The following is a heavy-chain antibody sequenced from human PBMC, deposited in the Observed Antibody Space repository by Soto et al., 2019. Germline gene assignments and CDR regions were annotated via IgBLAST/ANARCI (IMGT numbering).Heavy chain of an antibody. CDR2: INAGNGNT. J-gene: IGHJ5*02. D-gene: IGHD5-12*01. V-gene: IGHV1-3*01. CDR3: ARDKGGYDTRPLYNWFDP. CDR1: GYTFTSYA. Sequence: QVQLVQSGAEVKKPGASVKVSCKASGYTFTSYAMHWVRQAPGQRLEWMGWINAGNGNTKYSQKFQGRVTITRDTSASTAYMELSSLRSEDTAVYYCARDKGGYDTRPLYNWFDPWGQGTLVTVSS.